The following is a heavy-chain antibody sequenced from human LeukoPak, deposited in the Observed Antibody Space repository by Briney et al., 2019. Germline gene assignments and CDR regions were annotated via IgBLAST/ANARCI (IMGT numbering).Heavy chain of an antibody. CDR3: ARIGWELPHTDYYFDY. CDR2: IIPIFGTA. CDR1: GGTFSGYA. Sequence: SVKVSCKASGGTFSGYAISWVRQAPGQGLEWMGGIIPIFGTANYAQKFQGRVTITTDESTSTAYMELSSLRSEDTAVYYCARIGWELPHTDYYFDYWGQGTLVTVSS. J-gene: IGHJ4*02. D-gene: IGHD1-26*01. V-gene: IGHV1-69*05.